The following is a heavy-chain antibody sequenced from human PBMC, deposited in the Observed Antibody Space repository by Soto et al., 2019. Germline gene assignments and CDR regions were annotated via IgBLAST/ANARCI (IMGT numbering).Heavy chain of an antibody. CDR1: GDSISGYY. V-gene: IGHV4-59*01. CDR2: IYYSGST. Sequence: PWETLSLTCTVSGDSISGYYWSWIRQPTGKGLEWIGYIYYSGSTNYNPSLKGRVTMSVDTSKNQFSLKLTSVNAADTAIYYCPKKVNSGPGSQYFDYWGQGTLVTVSS. J-gene: IGHJ4*02. CDR3: PKKVNSGPGSQYFDY. D-gene: IGHD3-10*01.